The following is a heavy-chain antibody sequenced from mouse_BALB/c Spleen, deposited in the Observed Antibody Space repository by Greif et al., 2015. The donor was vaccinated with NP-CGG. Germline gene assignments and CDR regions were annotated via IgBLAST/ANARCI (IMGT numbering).Heavy chain of an antibody. J-gene: IGHJ3*01. Sequence: VQLQQSGPELVKPGASVKISCKASGYSFTGYYMHWVKQSHVKSLEWIGRINPYNGATSYNQNFKDKASLTVDKSSSTAYMELHSLTSEDSAVYYCASYDYDGAWFAYWGQGTLVTVSA. CDR1: GYSFTGYY. D-gene: IGHD2-4*01. V-gene: IGHV1-31*01. CDR3: ASYDYDGAWFAY. CDR2: INPYNGAT.